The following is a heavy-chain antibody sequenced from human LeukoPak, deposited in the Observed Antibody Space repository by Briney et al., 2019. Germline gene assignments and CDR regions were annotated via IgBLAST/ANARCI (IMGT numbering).Heavy chain of an antibody. CDR3: ANGAMSYSSCALHIGDY. D-gene: IGHD6-6*01. Sequence: GGSLRLSCAASGITFSSFGMHWVRQAPGKGLEWVAFIRYDGSDKYYADSVKGRFTISRDNTKNTLYVQMTSLRPEDTAVYYCANGAMSYSSCALHIGDYWGQGTLVTVSS. J-gene: IGHJ4*02. CDR1: GITFSSFG. V-gene: IGHV3-30*02. CDR2: IRYDGSDK.